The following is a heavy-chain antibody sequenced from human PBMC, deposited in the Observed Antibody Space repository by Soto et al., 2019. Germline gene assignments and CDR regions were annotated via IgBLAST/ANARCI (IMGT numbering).Heavy chain of an antibody. Sequence: VQLVESGGGLVQPGGSLRLSCAASGFTVSSSAMSWVRQAPGKGLEWVSAISGSGTTTYYADSVKGRFTISRDNSKNMVYVQMNSLRVEDTALYFCAKGPTIFGVIISYSYYYGMDVWGHGTTVTVSS. CDR3: AKGPTIFGVIISYSYYYGMDV. J-gene: IGHJ6*02. V-gene: IGHV3-23*04. CDR1: GFTVSSSA. D-gene: IGHD3-3*01. CDR2: ISGSGTTT.